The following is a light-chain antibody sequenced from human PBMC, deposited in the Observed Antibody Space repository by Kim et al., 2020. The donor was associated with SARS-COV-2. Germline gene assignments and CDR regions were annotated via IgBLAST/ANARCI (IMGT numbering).Light chain of an antibody. V-gene: IGKV1-12*01. CDR3: QQANSFPWT. Sequence: ASVGDRVTITWRASQDVSSWLAWYQQKPGKAPKFLIYGASRLHVGVPSRFSGSGSGTEFTLTISSLQPEDFATYYCQQANSFPWTFGQGTKVDIK. CDR1: QDVSSW. CDR2: GAS. J-gene: IGKJ1*01.